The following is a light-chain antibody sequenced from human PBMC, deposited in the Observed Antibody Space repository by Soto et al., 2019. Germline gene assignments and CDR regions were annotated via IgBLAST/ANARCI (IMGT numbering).Light chain of an antibody. V-gene: IGLV4-69*01. J-gene: IGLJ2*01. CDR3: QTWGTAIRV. Sequence: QPVLTQSPSASASLGASVKLTCTLSSGHRNYAIAWHQQQPEKGPRYLMKVNSDGSHTKGDGIPDRFSGSSSGAERYLTISSLQSEDEADYYCQTWGTAIRVFGGGTKLTVL. CDR2: VNSDGSH. CDR1: SGHRNYA.